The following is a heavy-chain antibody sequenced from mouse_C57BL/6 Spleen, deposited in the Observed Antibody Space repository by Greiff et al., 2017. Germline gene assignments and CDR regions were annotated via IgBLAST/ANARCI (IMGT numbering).Heavy chain of an antibody. CDR3: TSHYYGFTWFAY. Sequence: EVMLVESGEGLVKPGGSLKLSCAASGFTFSSYAMSWVRQTPEKRLEWVAYISSGGDYIYYADTVKGRFTISRDNARNTLYLQMSSLKSEDTAMYYCTSHYYGFTWFAYWGQGTLVTVSA. CDR1: GFTFSSYA. J-gene: IGHJ3*01. D-gene: IGHD1-2*01. CDR2: ISSGGDYI. V-gene: IGHV5-9-1*02.